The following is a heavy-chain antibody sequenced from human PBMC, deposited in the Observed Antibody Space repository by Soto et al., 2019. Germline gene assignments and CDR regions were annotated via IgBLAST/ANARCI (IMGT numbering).Heavy chain of an antibody. Sequence: QVQLVESGGGVVQPGRSLRLCCAASGFTFSSYGMHWVRQAPGKGLEWVAVISYDGSNKYYADSVKGRFTISRDNSKNTLYLQMNSLRAEDTAVYYCAKARGVTMVRGVIISTPLDYWGQGTLVTVSS. CDR3: AKARGVTMVRGVIISTPLDY. J-gene: IGHJ4*02. D-gene: IGHD3-10*01. CDR1: GFTFSSYG. CDR2: ISYDGSNK. V-gene: IGHV3-30*18.